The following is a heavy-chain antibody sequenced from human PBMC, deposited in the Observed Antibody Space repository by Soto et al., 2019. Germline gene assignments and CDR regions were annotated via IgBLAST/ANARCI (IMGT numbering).Heavy chain of an antibody. CDR1: GGSISSSSYY. CDR3: ARIRSYPEHYFDY. V-gene: IGHV4-39*01. D-gene: IGHD3-16*02. J-gene: IGHJ4*02. CDR2: IYYSGST. Sequence: SETLSLTCTVSGGSISSSSYYWGWIRQPPGKGLEWIGSIYYSGSTYYNPSLKSRVTISVDTSKNQFSLKLSSVTAADTAVYYCARIRSYPEHYFDYWGQGTLVTVSS.